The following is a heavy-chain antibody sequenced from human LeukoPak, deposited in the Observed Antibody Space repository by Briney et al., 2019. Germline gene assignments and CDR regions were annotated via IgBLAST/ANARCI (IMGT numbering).Heavy chain of an antibody. Sequence: GGSLRLSCAASGFTFSSYDMHWVRQPTGKGLEWVSAIGTAGDTYYSHSVKGRFTISRDNSKNTLYLQMNSLRAEDTAVYYCAKDQITMVRGVMDYWGQGTLVTVSS. CDR3: AKDQITMVRGVMDY. CDR1: GFTFSSYD. CDR2: IGTAGDT. D-gene: IGHD3-10*01. J-gene: IGHJ4*02. V-gene: IGHV3-13*01.